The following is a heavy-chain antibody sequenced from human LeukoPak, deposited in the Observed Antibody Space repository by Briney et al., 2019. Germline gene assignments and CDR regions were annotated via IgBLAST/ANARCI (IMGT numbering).Heavy chain of an antibody. CDR2: INSDGSTT. J-gene: IGHJ2*01. Sequence: GGSLRLSCAASGFTFSSYWMHWVRQAPGKGLVWVSRINSDGSTTIYADSVKGRFTISRDNAKNTLYLQMNSLRAEDTAVYYCARGLVAGTWYFDLWGRGTLVTVSS. CDR3: ARGLVAGTWYFDL. CDR1: GFTFSSYW. D-gene: IGHD6-19*01. V-gene: IGHV3-74*01.